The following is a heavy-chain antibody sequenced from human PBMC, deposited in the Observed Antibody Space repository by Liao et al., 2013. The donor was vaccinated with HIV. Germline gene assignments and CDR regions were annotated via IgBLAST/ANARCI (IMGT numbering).Heavy chain of an antibody. CDR1: GGSFSGYY. Sequence: QVQLQQWGAGLLKPSETLSLTCAVYGGSFSGYYWSWIRQPPGKGLEWIGEINHSGSTNYNPSLKSRVTISVDTSKNQFSLKLSSVTAADTAVYYCARDMTTVRGYWGQGTLVTVSS. V-gene: IGHV4-34*01. CDR2: INHSGST. CDR3: ARDMTTVRGY. J-gene: IGHJ4*02. D-gene: IGHD4-17*01.